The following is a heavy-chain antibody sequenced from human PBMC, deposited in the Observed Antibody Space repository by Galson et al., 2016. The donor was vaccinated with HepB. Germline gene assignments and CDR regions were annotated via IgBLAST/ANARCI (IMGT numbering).Heavy chain of an antibody. CDR2: ISDNGDKT. D-gene: IGHD3-10*01. CDR1: GFTFRSYA. Sequence: SLRLSCAASGFTFRSYAMSWVRQAPGKGLEWVSAISDNGDKTYDADSVKGRVTISRDNSKDTLYLQMNSLRVEDTAVYYCAKDPGYYYGSDSIYYPGSPYWGQGTLVIVSS. V-gene: IGHV3-23*01. CDR3: AKDPGYYYGSDSIYYPGSPY. J-gene: IGHJ4*02.